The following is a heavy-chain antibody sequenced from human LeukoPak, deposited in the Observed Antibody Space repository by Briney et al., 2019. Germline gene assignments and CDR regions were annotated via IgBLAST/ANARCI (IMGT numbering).Heavy chain of an antibody. CDR3: AKDYLGGKDY. J-gene: IGHJ4*02. CDR1: GFTFSSYG. Sequence: GGSPRLSCAASGFTFSSYGMHWVRQAPGKGLEWVAVISYDGSNKYYADSVKGRFTISRDNSKNTLYLQMNSLRAEDTAVCYCAKDYLGGKDYWGQGTLVTVSS. D-gene: IGHD4-23*01. V-gene: IGHV3-30*18. CDR2: ISYDGSNK.